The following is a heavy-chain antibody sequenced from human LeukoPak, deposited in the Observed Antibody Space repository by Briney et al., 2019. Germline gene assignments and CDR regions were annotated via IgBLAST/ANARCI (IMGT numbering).Heavy chain of an antibody. Sequence: GASVKVSCKASGYTFTGYYMHWVRQAPGQGLEWMGWINPNSGGTNYAQKFQGRVTMTRDTSISTAYMELSRLRSDDTAVHYCARDQAYYDFWSGVFDYWGQGTLVTVSS. J-gene: IGHJ4*02. V-gene: IGHV1-2*02. CDR1: GYTFTGYY. CDR3: ARDQAYYDFWSGVFDY. CDR2: INPNSGGT. D-gene: IGHD3-3*01.